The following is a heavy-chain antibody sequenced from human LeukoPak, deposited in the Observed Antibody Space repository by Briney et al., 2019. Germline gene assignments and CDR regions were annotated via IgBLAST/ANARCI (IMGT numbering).Heavy chain of an antibody. J-gene: IGHJ4*02. CDR1: GFTFSSYS. D-gene: IGHD6-13*01. V-gene: IGHV3-21*01. Sequence: GGSLRLSCAASGFTFSSYSMNWVRQAPGKGLEWVSSIGSSSSYIYYADSVKGRFTISRDNAKNSLYLQVNSLRAEDTAVYYCARDSIAAAGTSDYWGQGTLVTVSS. CDR2: IGSSSSYI. CDR3: ARDSIAAAGTSDY.